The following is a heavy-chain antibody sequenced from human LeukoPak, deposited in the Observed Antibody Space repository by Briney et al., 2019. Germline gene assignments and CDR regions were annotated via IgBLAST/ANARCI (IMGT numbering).Heavy chain of an antibody. V-gene: IGHV4-59*12. CDR3: VGGTVTTGYAFDI. CDR2: IYYSGST. Sequence: SETLSLTCTVSGGSISSYYWSWIRQPPGKGLEWIGYIYYSGSTNYNPSLKSRVTISVDTSKNQFSLKLSSVTAADTAVYYCVGGTVTTGYAFDIWGQGTMVTVSS. J-gene: IGHJ3*02. D-gene: IGHD4-17*01. CDR1: GGSISSYY.